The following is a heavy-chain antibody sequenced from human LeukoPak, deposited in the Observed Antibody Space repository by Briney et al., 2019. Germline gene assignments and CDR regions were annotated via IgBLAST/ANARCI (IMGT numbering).Heavy chain of an antibody. V-gene: IGHV4-34*01. CDR2: INHSGST. D-gene: IGHD2-15*01. Sequence: SETLSLTCVVYGGSFSGYYWSWIRQPPGKGLEWIGEINHSGSTNYNPSLKSRVTISVDTSKNQFSLKLSSVTAADTAVYYCASLHGIALFDPWGQGTLVTVSS. J-gene: IGHJ5*02. CDR1: GGSFSGYY. CDR3: ASLHGIALFDP.